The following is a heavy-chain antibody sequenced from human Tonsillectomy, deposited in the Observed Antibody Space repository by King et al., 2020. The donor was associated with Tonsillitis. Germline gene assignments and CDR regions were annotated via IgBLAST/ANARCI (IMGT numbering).Heavy chain of an antibody. CDR2: IYPSDSGT. J-gene: IGHJ4*02. CDR1: GYNFTNYW. D-gene: IGHD3-22*01. Sequence: VQLVQSGAEVKKPGESLKISCRGSGYNFTNYWIGWVRQMPGKGLEWMGIIYPSDSGTTYSPSFQGQVTISADKSISTAYLQWSSLKASDTAMYYYATRGGYYDSDYWGQGTLVTVSS. V-gene: IGHV5-51*03. CDR3: ATRGGYYDSDY.